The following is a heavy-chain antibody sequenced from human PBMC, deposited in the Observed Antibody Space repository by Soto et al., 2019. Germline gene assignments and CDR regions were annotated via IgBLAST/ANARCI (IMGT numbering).Heavy chain of an antibody. CDR2: IWHDGSTT. CDR3: ARDVGTTKANYYYYGMDV. V-gene: IGHV3-33*01. J-gene: IGHJ6*02. D-gene: IGHD1-26*01. CDR1: GFSFSSYA. Sequence: QEQLVESGGGVVQPGRSLRLSCAASGFSFSSYAMHWVRQAPGNGLEWVALIWHDGSTTSYADSVKGRFTISRDNSKNTHYLQMNNLRAEDTAVYYCARDVGTTKANYYYYGMDVWGRGTPVTVSS.